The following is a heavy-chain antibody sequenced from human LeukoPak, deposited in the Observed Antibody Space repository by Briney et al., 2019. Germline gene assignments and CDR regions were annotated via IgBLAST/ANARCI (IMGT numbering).Heavy chain of an antibody. CDR2: IYFSGST. D-gene: IGHD2-15*01. CDR3: ANTGYCIGGSCYSNYFDH. J-gene: IGHJ4*02. V-gene: IGHV4-61*05. Sequence: SETLSLTCTVSGVSISSSSYYWSWIRQPPGKGLEWIGYIYFSGSTNYNPSLKSRVTVSLDTTKNQVSLKLSSVSAADTAVYYCANTGYCIGGSCYSNYFDHWGQGTLVTVSS. CDR1: GVSISSSSYY.